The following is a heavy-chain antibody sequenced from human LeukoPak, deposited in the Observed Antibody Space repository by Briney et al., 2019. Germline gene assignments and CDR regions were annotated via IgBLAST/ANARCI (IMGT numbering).Heavy chain of an antibody. J-gene: IGHJ4*02. V-gene: IGHV1-2*02. CDR2: INPNSGGI. CDR3: ARGGNSGWYLDY. D-gene: IGHD6-19*01. CDR1: GYTFTSYG. Sequence: ASVKVSCKASGYTFTSYGISWVRQAPGQGLEWMGWINPNSGGINYAQKFQGRVTMTRDTSISTAYMELSRLKSDDTAVYYCARGGNSGWYLDYWGQGTLVTVSS.